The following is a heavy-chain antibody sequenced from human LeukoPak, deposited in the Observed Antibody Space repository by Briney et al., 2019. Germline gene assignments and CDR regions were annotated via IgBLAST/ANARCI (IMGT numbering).Heavy chain of an antibody. D-gene: IGHD4-23*01. V-gene: IGHV1-46*01. Sequence: GASVKVSCKASGYTFTSYYMHWVRQAPGQGLEWMGIINPSGGSTSYAQKFQGRVTMTRDTSISTAYMELSRLRSDDTAVYYCASALRGGNPPGVWGQGTLVTVSS. J-gene: IGHJ4*02. CDR1: GYTFTSYY. CDR2: INPSGGST. CDR3: ASALRGGNPPGV.